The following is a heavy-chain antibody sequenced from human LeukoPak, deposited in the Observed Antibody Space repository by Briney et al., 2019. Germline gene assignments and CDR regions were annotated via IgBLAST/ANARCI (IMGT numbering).Heavy chain of an antibody. J-gene: IGHJ6*03. CDR2: IYYSGST. CDR3: ARVGSSGFNYYYYYYMDV. D-gene: IGHD6-19*01. Sequence: SETLSLTCTVSGGSISSYYWSWIRQPPGKGLEWIGYIYYSGSTNYNPSLKSRVTISVDTSKNQFSLKLSSVTAADTAVYYCARVGSSGFNYYYYYYMDVWGKGTTVTISS. V-gene: IGHV4-59*12. CDR1: GGSISSYY.